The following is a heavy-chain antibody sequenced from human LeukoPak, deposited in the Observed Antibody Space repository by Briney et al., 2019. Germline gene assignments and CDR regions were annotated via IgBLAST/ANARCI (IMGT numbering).Heavy chain of an antibody. CDR3: AKDIERGFDYTNSLDY. Sequence: GGSLRLSCAASGFTFTSYGMHWVRQAPGKGLEWVAVIWSDGTNKYYADSVKGRFAISRDDSKNMVYLQMNSLRVEDTAVYYCAKDIERGFDYTNSLDYWGQGTLVSVSS. D-gene: IGHD4-11*01. J-gene: IGHJ4*02. V-gene: IGHV3-33*06. CDR1: GFTFTSYG. CDR2: IWSDGTNK.